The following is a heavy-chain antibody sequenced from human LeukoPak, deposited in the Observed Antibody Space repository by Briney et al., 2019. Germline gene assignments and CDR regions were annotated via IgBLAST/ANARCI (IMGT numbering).Heavy chain of an antibody. CDR2: IYYSGST. J-gene: IGHJ3*02. CDR3: ARVSTPQDAFDI. Sequence: SETLSLTCTVSGGSVSSGSCYWSWIRQPPGKGLEWIGYIYYSGSTNYNPSLKSRVTISVDTSKNQFSLKLSSVTAADTAVYYCARVSTPQDAFDIWGQGTMVTVSS. D-gene: IGHD5/OR15-5a*01. CDR1: GGSVSSGSCY. V-gene: IGHV4-61*01.